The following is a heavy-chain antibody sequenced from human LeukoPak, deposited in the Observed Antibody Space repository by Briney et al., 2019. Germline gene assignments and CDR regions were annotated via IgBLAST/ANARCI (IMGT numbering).Heavy chain of an antibody. CDR2: ISSSSSYI. J-gene: IGHJ4*02. V-gene: IGHV3-21*01. CDR3: ARVTEVPAAYYFDY. CDR1: GFTLSSYS. Sequence: PGGSLRLSCAASGFTLSSYSMNWVRQAPGKGLEWVSSISSSSSYIYYADSVKGRFTISRDNAKNSLYLQMNSLRAEDTAVYYCARVTEVPAAYYFDYWGQGTLVTVSS. D-gene: IGHD2-2*01.